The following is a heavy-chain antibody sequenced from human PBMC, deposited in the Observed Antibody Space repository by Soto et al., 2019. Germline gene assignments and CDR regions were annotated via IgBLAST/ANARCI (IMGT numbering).Heavy chain of an antibody. Sequence: QVQLQESGPGLVKPSQTLSLTCTVSGGSISSGGYYWSWIRQHPGKGLEWIGYIYYSGSTYYNPSLKIRVTISVDTSKNQFSLKLSSVTAADTAVYYCARQILYYYDSSGYYTRGGYYFDYWGQGTLVTVSS. CDR2: IYYSGST. D-gene: IGHD3-22*01. V-gene: IGHV4-31*03. J-gene: IGHJ4*02. CDR1: GGSISSGGYY. CDR3: ARQILYYYDSSGYYTRGGYYFDY.